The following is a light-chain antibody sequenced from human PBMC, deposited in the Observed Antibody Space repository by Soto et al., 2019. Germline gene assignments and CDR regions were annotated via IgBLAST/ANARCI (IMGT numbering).Light chain of an antibody. CDR1: QTVNSRH. Sequence: ESLLTQSPGTLSLSPGERATLSCRASQTVNSRHLNWYQHKPGQAPRLLIYGASIRAAGIPDRFGGSRSGADFSLTITRLEPEDSAVYYCQQFDGSRPAFTFGQGTKLEI. J-gene: IGKJ2*01. CDR2: GAS. V-gene: IGKV3-20*01. CDR3: QQFDGSRPAFT.